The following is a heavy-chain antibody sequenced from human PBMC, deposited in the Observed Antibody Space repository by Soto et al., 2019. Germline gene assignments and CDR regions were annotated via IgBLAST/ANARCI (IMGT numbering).Heavy chain of an antibody. CDR2: ISTYNGKT. CDR1: GHTFFTYG. V-gene: IGHV1-18*01. Sequence: QVQLVQSGAEVKKPGASVKVSCKASGHTFFTYGITWVRQAPGQGLEWMGWISTYNGKTIYAQKFQGRVTMTADTSTSTASMELRSLRSGDSAVYYCARALVSAAPLVDWGQGTLVTVSS. J-gene: IGHJ4*02. D-gene: IGHD2-2*01. CDR3: ARALVSAAPLVD.